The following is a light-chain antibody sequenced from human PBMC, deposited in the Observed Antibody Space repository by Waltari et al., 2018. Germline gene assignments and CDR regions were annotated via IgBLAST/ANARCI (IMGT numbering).Light chain of an antibody. CDR3: ATWDGSLEGYV. CDR1: DSNIGSNP. V-gene: IGLV1-44*01. CDR2: STS. J-gene: IGLJ1*01. Sequence: QSVLTQPPSASGTPGQRVPISCSGSDSNIGSNPVNWYQQLPGTAPKLLIHSTSQRPSGVPDRFSGSKSGTSVSLAISGLQSDDEADYYCATWDGSLEGYVFGTGTKVSVL.